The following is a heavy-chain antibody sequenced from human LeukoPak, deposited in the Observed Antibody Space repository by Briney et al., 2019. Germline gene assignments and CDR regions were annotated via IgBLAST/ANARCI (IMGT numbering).Heavy chain of an antibody. CDR2: INHSGST. V-gene: IGHV4-34*01. Sequence: SETLSLTRAVYGGSYSGYYWSWIRQPPGKGREWIGEINHSGSTNYNPSLKSRVTISVDTSKNQFSLKLSSVTAADTAVYYFARAQYSSGWYADYWGQGTLVTVSS. CDR1: GGSYSGYY. CDR3: ARAQYSSGWYADY. J-gene: IGHJ4*02. D-gene: IGHD6-19*01.